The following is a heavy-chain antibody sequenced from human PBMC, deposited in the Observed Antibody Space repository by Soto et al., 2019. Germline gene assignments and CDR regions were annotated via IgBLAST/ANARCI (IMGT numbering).Heavy chain of an antibody. Sequence: GGSLILSCAASGFTFSSYAMSWVRQAPGKGLEWVSAISGSGGSTYYADSVKGRFTISRDNSKNTLYLQMNSLRAGDTAVYYCAKDFDHGDYVSHYWGQGTLVTVSS. J-gene: IGHJ4*02. CDR1: GFTFSSYA. CDR3: AKDFDHGDYVSHY. CDR2: ISGSGGST. V-gene: IGHV3-23*01. D-gene: IGHD4-17*01.